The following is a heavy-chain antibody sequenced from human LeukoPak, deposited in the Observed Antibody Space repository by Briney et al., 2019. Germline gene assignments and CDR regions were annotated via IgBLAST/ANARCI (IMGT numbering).Heavy chain of an antibody. Sequence: GGSRRLSCAFSGFALSGYAMHWGARAPGKGLEYGSAISSNGGSTDYANSVKGRVTISRDNSKNTLYLQIGSLRAEDMGVYYRARVGGGGMLHYWGQGTLVTVSS. CDR3: ARVGGGGMLHY. V-gene: IGHV3-64*01. CDR2: ISSNGGST. CDR1: GFALSGYA. D-gene: IGHD1-26*01. J-gene: IGHJ4*02.